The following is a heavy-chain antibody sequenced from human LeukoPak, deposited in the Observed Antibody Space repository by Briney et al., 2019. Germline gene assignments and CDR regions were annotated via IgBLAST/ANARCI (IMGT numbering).Heavy chain of an antibody. CDR2: INPDGGEK. V-gene: IGHV3-7*01. J-gene: IGHJ2*01. CDR3: ARLSPVTMIVVSYWYFDL. D-gene: IGHD3-22*01. Sequence: PGGSLRLSCAASGFTFSRYWMTWVRQAPGKGLEWVANINPDGGEKFYVDSVRGRFTISRDNAKNSLYLQMNSLRAEDTAVYYCARLSPVTMIVVSYWYFDLWGRGTLVSVSS. CDR1: GFTFSRYW.